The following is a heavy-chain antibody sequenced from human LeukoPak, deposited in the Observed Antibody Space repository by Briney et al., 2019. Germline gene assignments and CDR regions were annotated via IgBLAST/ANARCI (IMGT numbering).Heavy chain of an antibody. CDR2: INHSGST. CDR1: GGSFSGYY. J-gene: IGHJ6*02. V-gene: IGHV4-34*01. D-gene: IGHD2/OR15-2a*01. Sequence: SETLSLTCAVYGGSFSGYYWSWIRQPPGKGLEWIGEINHSGSTNYNPSLKSRVTISVDTSKNQFSLKLSSVTAADTAVYYCARGTLWYYYGMDVWGQGTTVTVS. CDR3: ARGTLWYYYGMDV.